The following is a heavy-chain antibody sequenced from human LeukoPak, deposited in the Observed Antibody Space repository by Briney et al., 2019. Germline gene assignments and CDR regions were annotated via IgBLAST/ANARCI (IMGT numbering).Heavy chain of an antibody. V-gene: IGHV4-39*07. CDR3: ARAVTMVRANFDY. CDR2: IYYSGST. J-gene: IGHJ4*02. D-gene: IGHD3-10*01. Sequence: SETLSLTCTVSGGSISSSSYYWGWIRQPPGKGLEWIGSIYYSGSTYYNPSLKSRVTISVDTSKNQFSLKLSSVTAADTAVYYCARAVTMVRANFDYWGQGTLVTVSS. CDR1: GGSISSSSYY.